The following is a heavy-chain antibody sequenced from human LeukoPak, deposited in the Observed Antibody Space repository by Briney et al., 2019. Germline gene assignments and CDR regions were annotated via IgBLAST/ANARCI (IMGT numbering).Heavy chain of an antibody. J-gene: IGHJ4*02. V-gene: IGHV4-31*03. D-gene: IGHD6-19*01. CDR3: ARAASFGSGWYYFDY. CDR2: IYYSGST. CDR1: GGSISSGGYY. Sequence: PSETLSLTCTVSGGSISSGGYYWSWIRQHPGKGLEWIGYIYYSGSTYYNPSLKSRVTISVDTSQNQFSLKVSCVTAAATAVYYCARAASFGSGWYYFDYWGQGTLVTASS.